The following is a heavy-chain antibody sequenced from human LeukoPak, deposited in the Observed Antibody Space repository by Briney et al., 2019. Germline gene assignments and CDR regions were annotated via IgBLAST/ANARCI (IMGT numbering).Heavy chain of an antibody. J-gene: IGHJ4*02. CDR3: AKDFLIAAAGQVDY. CDR1: GFTFSSYG. Sequence: GGSLRLSCAASGFTFSSYGMHWVRQAPGKGLEWVAVISYDGSNKYYADSVKGRFTISRDNSKNTLYLQMNSLRAEDTAVYYCAKDFLIAAAGQVDYWGQGTLVTVSS. D-gene: IGHD6-13*01. V-gene: IGHV3-30*18. CDR2: ISYDGSNK.